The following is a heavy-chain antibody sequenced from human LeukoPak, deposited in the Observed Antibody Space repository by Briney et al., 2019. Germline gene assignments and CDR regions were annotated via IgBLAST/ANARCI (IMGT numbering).Heavy chain of an antibody. V-gene: IGHV4-59*12. D-gene: IGHD3-16*02. CDR2: IYYSGST. J-gene: IGHJ5*02. Sequence: SETLSLTCTVSGGSISSYYWSWIRQPPGKGLEWIGYIYYSGSTNYNPSLKSRVTISVDTSKNQFSLKVSTVTAADTAVYYCASFYQNWFDPWGQGTLVTVSS. CDR3: ASFYQNWFDP. CDR1: GGSISSYY.